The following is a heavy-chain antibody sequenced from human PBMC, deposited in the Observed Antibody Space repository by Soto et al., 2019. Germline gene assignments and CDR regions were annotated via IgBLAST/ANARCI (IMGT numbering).Heavy chain of an antibody. CDR2: ISSSGSTI. V-gene: IGHV3-48*03. J-gene: IGHJ4*02. D-gene: IGHD6-13*01. Sequence: GGSLRLSCVASEFTFSSYEMNWVRQAPGKGLEWVAYISSSGSTIYYTDSVKGRFTISRDNAKKSLYLQMNSLRAEDTAVYYCVRFGGAAAGPGDYWGQGTLVTVSS. CDR3: VRFGGAAAGPGDY. CDR1: EFTFSSYE.